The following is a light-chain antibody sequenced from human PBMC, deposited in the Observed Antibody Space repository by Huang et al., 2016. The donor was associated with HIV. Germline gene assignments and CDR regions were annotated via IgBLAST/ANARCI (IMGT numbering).Light chain of an antibody. V-gene: IGKV4-1*01. J-gene: IGKJ1*01. CDR3: QQYYSSWT. Sequence: DIVMTQSPDSLAVFLGERATINCKSSQSVLFSSNNKNYLAWYQQKPGQPPKLLIYWASTRQSGVPDRFSGSGSGTDFPLTISSLQAEDVALYYCQQYYSSWTFGQGTKVEIK. CDR1: QSVLFSSNNKNY. CDR2: WAS.